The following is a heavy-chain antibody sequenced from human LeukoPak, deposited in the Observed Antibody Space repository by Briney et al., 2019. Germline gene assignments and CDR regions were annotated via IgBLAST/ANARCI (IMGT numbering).Heavy chain of an antibody. J-gene: IGHJ4*02. D-gene: IGHD6-19*01. Sequence: AGGSLRLSCAASGFTFSSYAMSWVRQAPGKGLEWVSAISGSGGSTYYADSVKGQFTISRDNSKNTLYLQMNSLRAEDTAVYYCAKRLVLSVDYFDYWGQGTLVTVSS. CDR1: GFTFSSYA. V-gene: IGHV3-23*01. CDR3: AKRLVLSVDYFDY. CDR2: ISGSGGST.